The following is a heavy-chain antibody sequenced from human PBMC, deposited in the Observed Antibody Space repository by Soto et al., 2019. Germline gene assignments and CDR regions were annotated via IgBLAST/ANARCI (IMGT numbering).Heavy chain of an antibody. CDR1: GSNVSSNY. Sequence: GGSLRLSSAACGSNVSSNYMSWVRQAPGKGLEWLSVIYSGGSTYYAESVKGRFTISRDNSKNTLNLQMNALRVEDTAVYYCARGPHVGISTSWGQGTLVTVSS. V-gene: IGHV3-53*01. J-gene: IGHJ4*02. D-gene: IGHD2-2*01. CDR3: ARGPHVGISTS. CDR2: IYSGGST.